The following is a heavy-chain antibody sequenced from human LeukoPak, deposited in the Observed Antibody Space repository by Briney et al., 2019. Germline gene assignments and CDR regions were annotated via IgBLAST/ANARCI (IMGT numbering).Heavy chain of an antibody. CDR2: IKQDGSEK. D-gene: IGHD3-10*01. J-gene: IGHJ5*02. CDR1: GFTFGDYA. CDR3: ARDWSGESNWFDP. Sequence: GGSLRLSCTASGFTFGDYAMSWVRQAPGKGLEWVANIKQDGSEKYYVDSVKGRFTISRDNAKNSLYLQMNSLRAEDTAVYYCARDWSGESNWFDPWGQGTLVTVSS. V-gene: IGHV3-7*01.